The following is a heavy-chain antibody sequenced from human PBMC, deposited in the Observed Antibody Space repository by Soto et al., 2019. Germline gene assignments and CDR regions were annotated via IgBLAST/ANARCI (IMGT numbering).Heavy chain of an antibody. CDR1: GGSISSYY. Sequence: ASETLSLTCTVSGGSISSYYWSWIRHPPGKGLEWIGYIYYSGSTNYNPSLNSRVTISVDTSKNQVSLKLSSVTAADTAVYYCARGPIADYGQYQFDYWTQGTLVTVSS. J-gene: IGHJ4*02. CDR2: IYYSGST. V-gene: IGHV4-59*01. CDR3: ARGPIADYGQYQFDY. D-gene: IGHD4-17*01.